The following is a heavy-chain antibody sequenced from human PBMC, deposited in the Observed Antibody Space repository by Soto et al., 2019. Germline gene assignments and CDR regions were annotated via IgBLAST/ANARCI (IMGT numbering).Heavy chain of an antibody. J-gene: IGHJ4*02. CDR1: GYTFTNFG. CDR2: ISAYNGNT. V-gene: IGHV1-18*01. Sequence: ASLKVSCKASGYTFTNFGISWVRQAPGQGLEWMGWISAYNGNTNYAQKLQGRVTMTTDTSTSTAYMELRSLRSDDTAVYYCGRDHSGSPFYWGQGTLVTVSS. D-gene: IGHD1-26*01. CDR3: GRDHSGSPFY.